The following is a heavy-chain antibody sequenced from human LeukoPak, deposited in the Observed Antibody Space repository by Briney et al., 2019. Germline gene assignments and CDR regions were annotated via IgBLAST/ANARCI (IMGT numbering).Heavy chain of an antibody. Sequence: SGTLSLTCAVSGGPISSNNWWSWVRQPPGKGLEWIGDIYHSGSTKYNPSLKSRVTISVDKSKNQFSLKLRSVTAADTAMYYCARDAGGSIAAALSAFDIWGQGTMVTVSS. CDR3: ARDAGGSIAAALSAFDI. V-gene: IGHV4-4*02. CDR1: GGPISSNNW. D-gene: IGHD6-13*01. CDR2: IYHSGST. J-gene: IGHJ3*02.